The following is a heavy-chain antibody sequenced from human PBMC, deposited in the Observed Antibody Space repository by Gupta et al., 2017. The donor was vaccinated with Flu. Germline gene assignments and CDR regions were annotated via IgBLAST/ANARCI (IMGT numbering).Heavy chain of an antibody. CDR2: MNPNSGNT. V-gene: IGHV1-8*01. CDR1: GYTFTSYD. CDR3: ASGAYYYYGMDV. J-gene: IGHJ6*02. Sequence: QVQLAQSGAEVKKPGASVKVSCKASGYTFTSYDINWVRQATGQGLEWMGWMNPNSGNTGYAQKFQGRATMTRNTSISTAYMELSSLRSEDTAVYYCASGAYYYYGMDVWGQGTTVTVSS.